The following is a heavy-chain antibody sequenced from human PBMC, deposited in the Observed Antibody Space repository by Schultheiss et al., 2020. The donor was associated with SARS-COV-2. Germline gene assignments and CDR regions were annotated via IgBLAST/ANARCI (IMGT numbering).Heavy chain of an antibody. D-gene: IGHD2-15*01. Sequence: SETLSLTCAVYGGSFSGYYWSWIRQPPGKGLEWIGYIYYSGSTNYNPSLKSRVTISVDTSKNQFSLKLSSVTAADTAVYYCASYIVVVVAATFDYWGQGTLVTVSS. CDR3: ASYIVVVVAATFDY. CDR2: IYYSGST. J-gene: IGHJ4*02. CDR1: GGSFSGYY. V-gene: IGHV4-34*01.